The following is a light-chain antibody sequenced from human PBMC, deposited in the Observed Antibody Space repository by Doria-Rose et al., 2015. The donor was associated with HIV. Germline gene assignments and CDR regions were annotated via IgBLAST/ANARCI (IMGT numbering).Light chain of an antibody. CDR1: QTILYSSNNKNY. Sequence: VLTQSPDSLAVSLGERATINCKSSQTILYSSNNKNYLAWYQHKPGQPPKLLIHWASSWASGVPDRFSGGGSGTDFTLTISSLQAEDVALYYCQQYYNTPNTFGQGTKLEMK. CDR3: QQYYNTPNT. J-gene: IGKJ2*01. CDR2: WAS. V-gene: IGKV4-1*01.